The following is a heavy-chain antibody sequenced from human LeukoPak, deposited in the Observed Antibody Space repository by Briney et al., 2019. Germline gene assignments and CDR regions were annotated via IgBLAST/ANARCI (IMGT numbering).Heavy chain of an antibody. CDR3: AKEVRRASSYGPRYDYYHSMDV. Sequence: PGGSLRLSCAASGFTYEDYAMHWVRQAPGKGLEWVSLINGDGGSIYYADSVKGRFTIARDNSKNSLYLQMNSLRTEDTALYYCAKEVRRASSYGPRYDYYHSMDVWGQGTTVTVSS. V-gene: IGHV3-43*02. CDR2: INGDGGSI. D-gene: IGHD5-18*01. J-gene: IGHJ6*02. CDR1: GFTYEDYA.